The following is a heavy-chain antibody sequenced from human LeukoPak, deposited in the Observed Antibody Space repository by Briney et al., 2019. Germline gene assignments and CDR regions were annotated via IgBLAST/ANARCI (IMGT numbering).Heavy chain of an antibody. D-gene: IGHD3-22*01. CDR3: ARTYYYDSSGYYPVPFFDY. Sequence: ASVKVSCKASGYTFTGYYMHWVRQAPGQGLEWMGWINPNSGGTNYARKFQGRVTMTRDTSISTAYMELSRLRSDDTAVYYCARTYYYDSSGYYPVPFFDYWGQGTLVTVSS. J-gene: IGHJ4*02. CDR1: GYTFTGYY. CDR2: INPNSGGT. V-gene: IGHV1-2*02.